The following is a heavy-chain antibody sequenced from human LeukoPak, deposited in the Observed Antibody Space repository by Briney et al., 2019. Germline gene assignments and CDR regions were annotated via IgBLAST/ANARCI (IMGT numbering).Heavy chain of an antibody. CDR1: GVTFSGYY. V-gene: IGHV3-11*06. CDR3: TRVGATAAAGTTDY. D-gene: IGHD6-13*01. CDR2: ISGSGSHT. Sequence: GGSLRLSCAASGVTFSGYYLSWIRQAPGKGLEWVSYISGSGSHTTYADSVKGRFTVSRDNAKNSLSLQVNSLRADDTAIYYGTRVGATAAAGTTDYWGQGTLVTVSS. J-gene: IGHJ4*02.